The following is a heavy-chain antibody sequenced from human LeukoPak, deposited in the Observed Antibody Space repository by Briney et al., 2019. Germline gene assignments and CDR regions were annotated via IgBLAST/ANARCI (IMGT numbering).Heavy chain of an antibody. CDR3: ARVQWGVDY. J-gene: IGHJ4*02. Sequence: GESLXXSXXAXXYSFTSTYXIGWVRQMPGKGLEWMGIIYPGDSDTKYSPSFQGQVTISADKSITTAYLQWSSLRASDTAMYYCARVQWGVDYWGQGTLVTVSS. CDR1: XYSFTSTYX. V-gene: IGHV5-51*01. CDR2: IYPGDSDT. D-gene: IGHD1-1*01.